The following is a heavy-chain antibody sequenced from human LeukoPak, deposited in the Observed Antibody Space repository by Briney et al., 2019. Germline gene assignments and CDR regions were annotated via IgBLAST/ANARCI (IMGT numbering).Heavy chain of an antibody. D-gene: IGHD3-10*01. CDR1: DGSISSYY. CDR3: ARHTYYGSGSYSAFDI. V-gene: IGHV4-59*08. CDR2: IYYSGSA. J-gene: IGHJ3*02. Sequence: PSETLSLTCTVSDGSISSYYWNWIRQPPGKGLEWIGYIYYSGSANYNPSLKSRVTISVDTSQNQFSLKLSSLTAADTAVYYCARHTYYGSGSYSAFDIWGQGTKVTVSS.